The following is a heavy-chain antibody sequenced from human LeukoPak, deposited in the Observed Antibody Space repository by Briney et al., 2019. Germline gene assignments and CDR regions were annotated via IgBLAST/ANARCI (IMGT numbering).Heavy chain of an antibody. J-gene: IGHJ4*02. V-gene: IGHV3-7*01. Sequence: PGRSLRLSCAASGVTVSSNYMSRVRQAPGKGLEWVANIKQDGSEKYYVDSVKGRFTISRDNAKNSLYLQMNSLRAEDTAVYYCARDREVGTTTTLRNNFWGQGTLVTVSS. CDR2: IKQDGSEK. CDR1: GVTVSSNY. D-gene: IGHD1-26*01. CDR3: ARDREVGTTTTLRNNF.